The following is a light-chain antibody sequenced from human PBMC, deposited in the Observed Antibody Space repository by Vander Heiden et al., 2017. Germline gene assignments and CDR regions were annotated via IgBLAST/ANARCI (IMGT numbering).Light chain of an antibody. Sequence: GDRVTITCRTSQSIAGYLNWYHQKPGKAPKLLIYAASSLQSGVPSRFSGSGSGTEFTLTISSLQPEDFGSYYCQQSYSTPPTFGQRTKVEIK. CDR3: QQSYSTPPT. CDR2: AAS. CDR1: QSIAGY. V-gene: IGKV1-39*01. J-gene: IGKJ1*01.